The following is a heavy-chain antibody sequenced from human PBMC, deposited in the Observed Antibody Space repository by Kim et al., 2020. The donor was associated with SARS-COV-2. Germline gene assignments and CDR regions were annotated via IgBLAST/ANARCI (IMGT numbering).Heavy chain of an antibody. CDR1: GFTFDDYA. V-gene: IGHV3-9*01. CDR3: AKGSAVAGYFDY. D-gene: IGHD6-19*01. Sequence: GGSLRLSCAASGFTFDDYAMHWVRQAPGKGLEWVSGISWNSGSIGYADSVKGRFTISRENAKNSLYLQMNSLRAEDTALYYCAKGSAVAGYFDYWGQGTL. CDR2: ISWNSGSI. J-gene: IGHJ4*02.